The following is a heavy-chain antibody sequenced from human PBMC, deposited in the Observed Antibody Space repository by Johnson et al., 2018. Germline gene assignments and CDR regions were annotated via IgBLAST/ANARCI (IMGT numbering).Heavy chain of an antibody. Sequence: QVQLVQSGGGVVLPGRSLRLSCAASGFSFSICAMHWVRQAPGKGLEWVAVISYDGSNKYYADSVKGRFTISRDNSKNTLYLQMNSLRAEDTAVYYCARLWAYCGGDCLDAFDIWGQGTMVTVSS. CDR1: GFSFSICA. CDR3: ARLWAYCGGDCLDAFDI. V-gene: IGHV3-30*03. J-gene: IGHJ3*02. D-gene: IGHD2-21*02. CDR2: ISYDGSNK.